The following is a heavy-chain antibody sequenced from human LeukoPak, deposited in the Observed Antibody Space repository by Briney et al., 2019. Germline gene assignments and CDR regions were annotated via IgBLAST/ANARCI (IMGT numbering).Heavy chain of an antibody. CDR3: ARHSTSNLCGGSCKYSDWYFDL. J-gene: IGHJ2*01. CDR2: IYYSGST. V-gene: IGHV4-59*08. Sequence: PSETLSLTCTVSGGSISSYYWSWIRQPPGKGLEWIGYIYYSGSTNYNPSLKSRVTISVDTSKNQFSLKLSSVTAADTAVYYCARHSTSNLCGGSCKYSDWYFDLWGRGTLVTVSS. CDR1: GGSISSYY. D-gene: IGHD2-15*01.